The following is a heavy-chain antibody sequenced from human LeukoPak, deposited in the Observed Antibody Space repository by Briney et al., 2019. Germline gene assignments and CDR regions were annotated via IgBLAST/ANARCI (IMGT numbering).Heavy chain of an antibody. Sequence: PSETLSLTCTVSGGSISSYYWSWIRQPAGKGLEWIGRIYTSGSTNYNPSLKSRVTMSVDTSKNQFSLKLSSVTAADTAVYYCARTDLFYSSPGGNWFDPWGQGTLVTVSS. D-gene: IGHD5-18*01. CDR3: ARTDLFYSSPGGNWFDP. V-gene: IGHV4-4*07. J-gene: IGHJ5*02. CDR2: IYTSGST. CDR1: GGSISSYY.